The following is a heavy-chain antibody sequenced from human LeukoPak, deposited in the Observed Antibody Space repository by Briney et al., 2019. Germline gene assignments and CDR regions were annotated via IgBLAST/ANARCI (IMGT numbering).Heavy chain of an antibody. V-gene: IGHV4-38-2*01. Sequence: SETLSLTCAASGYSISSGYYWGWIRQPPGKGLEWIGSIYHSGSTYYNPSLKSRVTISVDTSKNQFSLKLSSVTAADTAVYYCARRRGYSSSSVDYWGQGTLVTVSS. J-gene: IGHJ4*02. CDR2: IYHSGST. CDR1: GYSISSGYY. D-gene: IGHD6-6*01. CDR3: ARRRGYSSSSVDY.